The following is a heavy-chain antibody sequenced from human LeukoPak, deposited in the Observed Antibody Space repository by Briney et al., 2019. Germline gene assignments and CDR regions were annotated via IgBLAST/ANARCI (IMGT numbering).Heavy chain of an antibody. CDR3: ARDDCSSTSCYPPIKYYYYYGMDV. CDR2: IRQDGGEK. Sequence: GGSLRLSCAASGFTVSTYWMSWVRQAPGKGLEWLANIRQDGGEKYYVDSVKGRFTISRDNAKNSLYLQMNSLRAEDTAVYSCARDDCSSTSCYPPIKYYYYYGMDVWGQGTTVTVSS. CDR1: GFTVSTYW. D-gene: IGHD2-2*01. J-gene: IGHJ6*02. V-gene: IGHV3-7*01.